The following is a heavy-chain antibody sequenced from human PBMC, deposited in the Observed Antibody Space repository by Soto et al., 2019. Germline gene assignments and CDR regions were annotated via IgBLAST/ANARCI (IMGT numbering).Heavy chain of an antibody. CDR3: ARGGAVEREARWYPASFDY. CDR1: GGTFSSYA. CDR2: IIPIFGTA. J-gene: IGHJ4*02. Sequence: GASVKVSCKASGGTFSSYAISWVRQAPGQGLEWMGGIIPIFGTANYAQKFQGRVTITADESTSTAYMELSSLRSEDTAVYYCARGGAVEREARWYPASFDYWGQGTLVTVSS. D-gene: IGHD6-13*01. V-gene: IGHV1-69*13.